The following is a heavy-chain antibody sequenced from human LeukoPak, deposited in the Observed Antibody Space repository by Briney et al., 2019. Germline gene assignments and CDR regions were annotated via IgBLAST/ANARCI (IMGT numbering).Heavy chain of an antibody. CDR2: INAGNDNT. CDR1: GYTFTSYA. V-gene: IGHV1-3*01. Sequence: GASVKVSCKASGYTFTSYAMHWVRQAPGQRLEWMGWINAGNDNTKYSQKFQGRVTITRDTSASTAYMELSSLRSEDTAVYYCARDLGYCTGGTCYPNWFAPWGQGTLVTVSS. D-gene: IGHD2-15*01. CDR3: ARDLGYCTGGTCYPNWFAP. J-gene: IGHJ5*02.